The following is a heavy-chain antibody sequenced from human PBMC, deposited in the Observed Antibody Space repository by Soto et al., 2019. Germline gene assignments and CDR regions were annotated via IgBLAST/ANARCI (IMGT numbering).Heavy chain of an antibody. CDR1: GGTFSSYA. Sequence: QVQLVQSGAEVKKPGSSVKVSCKASGGTFSSYAISWVRQAPGQGLEWMGGIIPIFGTANYAQKFQGRVTITADESTSTAYIELSSLRSEDTAVYYCARRRIYSGSAKDGAFDIWGQGTMVTVSS. CDR3: ARRRIYSGSAKDGAFDI. D-gene: IGHD1-26*01. V-gene: IGHV1-69*01. J-gene: IGHJ3*02. CDR2: IIPIFGTA.